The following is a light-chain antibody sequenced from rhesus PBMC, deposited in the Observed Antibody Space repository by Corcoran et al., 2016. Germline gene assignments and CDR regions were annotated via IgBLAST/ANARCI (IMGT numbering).Light chain of an antibody. CDR1: QGIRNK. CDR3: QHEYGIPLP. V-gene: IGKV1S17*01. Sequence: DIQMTQSPSSPFASAGDRVTITCQASQGIRNKLAWYQQKPGKVPNLLIYAAPTLQRGVPSRFSGSGSGTGFTPTINSLQPEAFATYYCQHEYGIPLPFGEGTKVEIK. CDR2: AAP. J-gene: IGKJ4*01.